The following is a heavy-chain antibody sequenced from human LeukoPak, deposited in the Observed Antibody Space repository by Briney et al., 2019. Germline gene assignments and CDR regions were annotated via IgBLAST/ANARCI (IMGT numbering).Heavy chain of an antibody. CDR3: ARRANSGFDAFDI. Sequence: SETLSLTCTVSGGSISSYYWSWIRQPPGKGLEWIGYIYYSGSTNYNPSLKSRVTISVDTSKNQFSLKLSSVTAADTAVYYCARRANSGFDAFDIWGKGQWSPSLQ. V-gene: IGHV4-59*01. J-gene: IGHJ3*02. CDR1: GGSISSYY. CDR2: IYYSGST. D-gene: IGHD3-22*01.